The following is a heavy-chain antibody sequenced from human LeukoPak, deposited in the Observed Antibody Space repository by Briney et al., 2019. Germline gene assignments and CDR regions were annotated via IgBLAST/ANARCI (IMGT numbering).Heavy chain of an antibody. CDR3: AGDQPAGDDAFDI. V-gene: IGHV3-11*06. D-gene: IGHD2-2*01. J-gene: IGHJ3*02. CDR1: GFTFSDYY. CDR2: ISSSSSYT. Sequence: PGGSLRLSCAASGFTFSDYYMSWIRQAPGKGLEWISYISSSSSYTNYADSVKGRFTISRDNAKNSLYLQMNSLRAEDTAVYYCAGDQPAGDDAFDIWGQGTMVTVSS.